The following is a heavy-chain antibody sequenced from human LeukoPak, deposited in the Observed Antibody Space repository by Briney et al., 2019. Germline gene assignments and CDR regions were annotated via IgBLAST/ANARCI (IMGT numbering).Heavy chain of an antibody. Sequence: ASVKVSCKASGYTFTSYGISWVRQAPGQGLEWKGWISAYNGNTNYAQKLQGRVTMTTDTPTSTAYMELRSLRSDDTAVYYCASGSSSWDYFDYWGQGTLVTVSS. CDR1: GYTFTSYG. J-gene: IGHJ4*02. CDR2: ISAYNGNT. D-gene: IGHD6-13*01. V-gene: IGHV1-18*01. CDR3: ASGSSSWDYFDY.